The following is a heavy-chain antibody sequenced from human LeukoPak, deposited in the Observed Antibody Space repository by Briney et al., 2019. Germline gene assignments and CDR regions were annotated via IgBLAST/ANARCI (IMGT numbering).Heavy chain of an antibody. D-gene: IGHD3-10*01. Sequence: ASVKVSCKASGYTFSVYYMNWVRQAPGQGLEWMGWINPNSGGTNYAQKFQGRVTMTRDTSISTAYMDLSRLRSDDTAVYYCASSLQAGSGRHWGQGTLVTVSS. CDR2: INPNSGGT. CDR3: ASSLQAGSGRH. J-gene: IGHJ4*02. CDR1: GYTFSVYY. V-gene: IGHV1-2*02.